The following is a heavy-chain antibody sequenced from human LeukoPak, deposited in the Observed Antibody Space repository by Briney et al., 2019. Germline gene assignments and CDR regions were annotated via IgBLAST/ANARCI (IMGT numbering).Heavy chain of an antibody. CDR2: VYYTGST. J-gene: IGHJ4*02. CDR1: GDFITAYY. Sequence: PSETLSLTCTVSGDFITAYYWSWIRRPPGKGLEWIGYVYYTGSTEYNPSLRSRVTISLEMSKHQFSLDLTSVTAADTAVYYCASNTGTVFDYWGQGALVTVSS. CDR3: ASNTGTVFDY. V-gene: IGHV4-59*01. D-gene: IGHD7-27*01.